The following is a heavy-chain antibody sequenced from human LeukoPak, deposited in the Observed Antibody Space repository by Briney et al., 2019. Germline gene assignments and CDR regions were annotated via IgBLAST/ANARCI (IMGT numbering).Heavy chain of an antibody. CDR2: IYSGGST. V-gene: IGHV3-53*01. J-gene: IGHJ3*02. CDR1: VFTVSSNY. D-gene: IGHD3-22*01. CDR3: ARETVNYDISGYYYRVDAFDI. Sequence: PGGSLRLSCAASVFTVSSNYMNWVRQAPGKGLEWVSVIYSGGSTYSADSVKGRFTISRDNSKNTLYLQMSSLRAEDTAVYYCARETVNYDISGYYYRVDAFDIWGQGTMVTVSS.